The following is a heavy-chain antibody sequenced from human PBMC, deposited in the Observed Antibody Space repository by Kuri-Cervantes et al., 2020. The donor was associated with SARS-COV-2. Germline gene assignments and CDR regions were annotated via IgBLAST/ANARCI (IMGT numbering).Heavy chain of an antibody. CDR3: ASSEYYYDSSGYYHNYYYGMYV. Sequence: SVTVSCKASGGTFSSYAISWVRQAPGQGLEWMGGIIPILGIANYAQKFQGRVTITADKSTSTAYMELSSLRSEDTAVYYCASSEYYYDSSGYYHNYYYGMYVWGQGTTVTVSS. J-gene: IGHJ6*02. CDR2: IIPILGIA. CDR1: GGTFSSYA. D-gene: IGHD3-22*01. V-gene: IGHV1-69*10.